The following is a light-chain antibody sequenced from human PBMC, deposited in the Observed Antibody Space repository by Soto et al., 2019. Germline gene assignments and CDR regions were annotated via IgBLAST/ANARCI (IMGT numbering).Light chain of an antibody. J-gene: IGLJ3*02. Sequence: QTVVTQEPSFSVSPGGTVTLTCGLSSGPVFTSSYPNWYQQTPGQAPRTLIFNTNTRSSGVPDRFSGSILGDKAALTITGAPADDDSYYYCLLYFGGGIWVFGGGTKLTVL. CDR2: NTN. V-gene: IGLV8-61*01. CDR1: SGPVFTSSY. CDR3: LLYFGGGIWV.